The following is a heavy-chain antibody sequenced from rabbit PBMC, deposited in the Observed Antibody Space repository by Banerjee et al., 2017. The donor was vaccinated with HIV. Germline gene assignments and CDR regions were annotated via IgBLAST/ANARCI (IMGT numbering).Heavy chain of an antibody. CDR1: GIDFSSYG. CDR2: INTSSGNT. CDR3: ARDVESSYFPYYFNL. Sequence: QEQLVESGGGLVQPGGSLTLSCKASGIDFSSYGITWVRQAPGKGLEWIACINTSSGNTVYASWAKGRFTISKTSSTTVTLQMTSLTAADTATYFCARDVESSYFPYYFNLWGPGTLVTVS. V-gene: IGHV1S45*01. D-gene: IGHD5-1*01. J-gene: IGHJ4*01.